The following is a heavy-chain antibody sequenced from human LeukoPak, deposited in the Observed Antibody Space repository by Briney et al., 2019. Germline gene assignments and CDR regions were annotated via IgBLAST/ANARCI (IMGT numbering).Heavy chain of an antibody. CDR2: INTDGGST. Sequence: PGGSLRLSCVASGFSFGNYAMSWVRQAPGKGLEHVSTINTDGGSTYYAKSVKGRFTISRDNSKNTLYLQMGSLRAEDMAVYYCARRERDGYNYFDYWGQGTLVTVSS. CDR1: GFSFGNYA. V-gene: IGHV3-64*01. J-gene: IGHJ4*02. D-gene: IGHD5-24*01. CDR3: ARRERDGYNYFDY.